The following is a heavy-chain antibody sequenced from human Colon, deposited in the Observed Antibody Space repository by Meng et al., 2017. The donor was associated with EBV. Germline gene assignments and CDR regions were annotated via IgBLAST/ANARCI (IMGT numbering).Heavy chain of an antibody. Sequence: VQRQQWGAGLLKPSETLSLTCAVYGGSFSGYYWSWIRQPPEKGLEWIGEINHSGSTNYNPSLKSRVTISVDTSKKQFSLKLSSVTAADTAVYYCARGPGGSYYLYYFDYWGQGTLVTVSS. CDR1: GGSFSGYY. J-gene: IGHJ4*02. CDR3: ARGPGGSYYLYYFDY. CDR2: INHSGST. V-gene: IGHV4-34*01. D-gene: IGHD1-26*01.